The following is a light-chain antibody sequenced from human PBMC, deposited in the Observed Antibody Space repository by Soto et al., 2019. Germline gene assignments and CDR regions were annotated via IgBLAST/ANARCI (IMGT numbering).Light chain of an antibody. Sequence: DIQMTQSPSSLSASVGDRFTITCRASESISTWLAWYQQKPGKAPKLLIYGASSLESGVPPRFSGDGSGTEFTLTISSLQPDDFATYFCQQYNSFRTFGQGTTGDI. CDR3: QQYNSFRT. CDR1: ESISTW. V-gene: IGKV1-5*03. J-gene: IGKJ1*01. CDR2: GAS.